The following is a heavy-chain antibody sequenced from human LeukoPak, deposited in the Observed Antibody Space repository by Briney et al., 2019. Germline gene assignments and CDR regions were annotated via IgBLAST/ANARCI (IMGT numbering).Heavy chain of an antibody. CDR1: GFTFDDYA. V-gene: IGHV3-9*01. J-gene: IGHJ4*02. Sequence: GGSLRLSCAASGFTFDDYAMHWVRQAPGKGLEWVSGISWNSGSIGYADSVKGRFTISRDNAKNSLHLQMNSLRAEDTALYYCAKDTVSAVAGTNLDYWGQGTLVTVSS. D-gene: IGHD6-19*01. CDR3: AKDTVSAVAGTNLDY. CDR2: ISWNSGSI.